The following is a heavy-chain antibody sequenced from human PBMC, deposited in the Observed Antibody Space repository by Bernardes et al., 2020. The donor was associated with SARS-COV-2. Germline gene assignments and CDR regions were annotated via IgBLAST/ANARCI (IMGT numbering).Heavy chain of an antibody. Sequence: SETLSLTCAVYGGSFSGYWSWIRQPPGKGLEWIGEINHSGGTKYNPSLKSRVSISVYTSKNQFSLRLNSVTAADTAVYYCTRHGGRHFDFWDQGTLVTVSA. CDR2: INHSGGT. D-gene: IGHD2-15*01. J-gene: IGHJ4*02. CDR1: GGSFSGY. V-gene: IGHV4-34*01. CDR3: TRHGGRHFDF.